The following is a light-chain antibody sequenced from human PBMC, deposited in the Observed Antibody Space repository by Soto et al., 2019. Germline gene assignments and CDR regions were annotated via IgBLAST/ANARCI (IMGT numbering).Light chain of an antibody. V-gene: IGLV4-69*01. Sequence: QPVLTQSPSASASLGASVKLTCTLSSGHNTYAIAWHQQQPEKGPRYLLKLNSDGSHTKGDGVPDRFSGFSSGAERYLTISSLQSEDEGDYYCQTWGTGHWVFGGGTKLTVL. CDR3: QTWGTGHWV. J-gene: IGLJ3*02. CDR1: SGHNTYA. CDR2: LNSDGSH.